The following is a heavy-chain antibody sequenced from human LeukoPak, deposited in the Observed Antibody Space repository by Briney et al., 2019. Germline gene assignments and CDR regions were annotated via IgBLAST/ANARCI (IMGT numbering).Heavy chain of an antibody. CDR3: ARVDYDILSRYETPED. V-gene: IGHV3-15*05. D-gene: IGHD3-9*01. Sequence: GGSLRLSCAASRFTLCYAWMSWVRHAPGKGLEWVGRIKSVSDGGTTVYAAPVRGRFTISRDDSKNTVFLQLSSVKTEDTAVNSCARVDYDILSRYETPEDWGQGTLVTVSS. CDR2: IKSVSDGGTT. CDR1: RFTLCYAW. J-gene: IGHJ4*02.